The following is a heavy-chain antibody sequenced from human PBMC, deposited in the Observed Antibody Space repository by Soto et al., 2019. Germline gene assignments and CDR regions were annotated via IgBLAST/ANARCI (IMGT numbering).Heavy chain of an antibody. CDR3: AKDGGGLAAAAVRPLGASDC. CDR2: ISGSGGTT. J-gene: IGHJ4*02. D-gene: IGHD6-13*01. V-gene: IGHV3-23*01. CDR1: GFTFSNYA. Sequence: EVQLLESGGGLVQPGGSLRLSCAASGFTFSNYAMTWVRQAPGKGLEWVSAISGSGGTTYYADSVKGRFTISRDNSKNTLYLQMNSLRVEDPALEYCAKDGGGLAAAAVRPLGASDCWGQGTLVTVSS.